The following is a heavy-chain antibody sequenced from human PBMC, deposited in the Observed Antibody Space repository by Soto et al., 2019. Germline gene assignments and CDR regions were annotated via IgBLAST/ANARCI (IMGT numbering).Heavy chain of an antibody. V-gene: IGHV1-8*01. J-gene: IGHJ6*02. D-gene: IGHD3-3*01. CDR1: GYTFTSYD. Sequence: ASVKVSCKASGYTFTSYDINWVRQATGEGLEWMGWRNPTSGNTGYAQKFQGRVTMTRNPSISTAYMELSRLGSEDTAVYYCARGAYYDFWSGLTSYGIDVWAQGTPVTVSS. CDR3: ARGAYYDFWSGLTSYGIDV. CDR2: RNPTSGNT.